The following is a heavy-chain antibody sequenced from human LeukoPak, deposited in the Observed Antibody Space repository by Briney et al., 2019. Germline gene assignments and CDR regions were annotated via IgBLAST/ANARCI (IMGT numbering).Heavy chain of an antibody. CDR2: ISGSGDST. V-gene: IGHV3-23*01. CDR3: AKDRGIAAAAYYFDY. D-gene: IGHD6-13*01. J-gene: IGHJ4*02. Sequence: PGGSLRLSCAASGFTFSSYAMSWVRQAPGKGLEWVSGISGSGDSTYYADSVEGRFTISRDNSKNTLYLQMNSLRADDTAIYYCAKDRGIAAAAYYFDYWGQGTLVTVSS. CDR1: GFTFSSYA.